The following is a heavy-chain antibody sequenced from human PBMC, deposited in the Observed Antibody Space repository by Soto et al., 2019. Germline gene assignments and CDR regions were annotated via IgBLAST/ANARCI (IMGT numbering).Heavy chain of an antibody. CDR2: INAGNGNT. Sequence: GASVKVSCKASGYTFTRYAMHWVRQAPGQRLEWMGWINAGNGNTKYSQKFQGRVTITRDTSASTAYMELSSLRSEDAAVYYCASSREPDDAFDIWGQGTMVTVSS. J-gene: IGHJ3*02. CDR1: GYTFTRYA. CDR3: ASSREPDDAFDI. V-gene: IGHV1-3*01.